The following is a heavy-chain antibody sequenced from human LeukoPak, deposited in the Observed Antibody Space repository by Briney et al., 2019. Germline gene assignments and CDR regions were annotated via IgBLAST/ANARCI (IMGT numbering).Heavy chain of an antibody. Sequence: SDTLSHTRSVSWVYVSSGNWRNWVRQPPGKGLEGVGEIYHNGTTNYNPSLKSRVTISLDKSKNQFSLKLTSVTAADSAVYHCASAPILRGEGGEHYYYCMDVWGQGTTVTVSS. J-gene: IGHJ6*02. CDR2: IYHNGTT. V-gene: IGHV4-4*02. CDR3: ASAPILRGEGGEHYYYCMDV. CDR1: WVYVSSGNW. D-gene: IGHD3-10*01.